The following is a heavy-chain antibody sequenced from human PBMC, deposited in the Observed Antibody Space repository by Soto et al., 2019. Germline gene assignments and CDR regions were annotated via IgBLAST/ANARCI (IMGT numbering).Heavy chain of an antibody. CDR2: ISSSGSTI. J-gene: IGHJ4*02. V-gene: IGHV3-48*03. CDR1: GFTFSSYE. Sequence: EVQLVESGGGLVQPGGSLRLSCAASGFTFSSYEMNWVRQAPGKGLEWVSYISSSGSTIYYADSVKGRFTISRDNAKNSLYLQMNSLRAEDTAVYYCARGKYNWNLAVFPDWGQGTLVTVSS. D-gene: IGHD1-20*01. CDR3: ARGKYNWNLAVFPD.